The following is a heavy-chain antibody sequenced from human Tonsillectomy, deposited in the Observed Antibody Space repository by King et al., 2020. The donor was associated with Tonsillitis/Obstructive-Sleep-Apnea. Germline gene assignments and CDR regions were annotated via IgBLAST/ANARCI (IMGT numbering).Heavy chain of an antibody. CDR3: ARGIAVAGPFAY. Sequence: VQLVESGAEVKKPGSSVKVSCKTSGGTFSTYAISWVLQAPGQGLEWMGGIIPIFCTANYAQNFQGRLTITADELTITAYIELSSLRSEDTAVYYCARGIAVAGPFAYWGQGTLVTVSS. CDR2: IIPIFCTA. J-gene: IGHJ4*02. V-gene: IGHV1-69*01. D-gene: IGHD6-19*01. CDR1: GGTFSTYA.